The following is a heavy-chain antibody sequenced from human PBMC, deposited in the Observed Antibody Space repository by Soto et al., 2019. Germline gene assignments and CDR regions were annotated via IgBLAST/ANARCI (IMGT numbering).Heavy chain of an antibody. V-gene: IGHV1-69*04. CDR1: GGTFSSYT. D-gene: IGHD2-2*01. J-gene: IGHJ3*02. CDR3: ARDLCAGRDIVVVPAAMHAFDI. Sequence: SVKVSCKASGGTFSSYTISWVRQAPGQGLEWMGRIIPILGIANYAQKFQGRVTITADKSTSTAYMELSSLRSEDTAVYYCARDLCAGRDIVVVPAAMHAFDIWGQGTMVTVSS. CDR2: IIPILGIA.